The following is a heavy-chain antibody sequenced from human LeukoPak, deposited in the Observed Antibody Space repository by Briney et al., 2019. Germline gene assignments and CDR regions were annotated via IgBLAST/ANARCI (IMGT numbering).Heavy chain of an antibody. CDR2: IYPGDSDT. J-gene: IGHJ4*02. CDR1: GYSFTSYW. V-gene: IGHV5-51*01. CDR3: ARPPDYYDSSGPYYFDY. Sequence: GESLKISCKGSGYSFTSYWIGWVRQMPGKGLEWRGIIYPGDSDTRYSPSFQGQVTISADKSLSTAYLQWSSLKASDTAMYYCARPPDYYDSSGPYYFDYWGQGTLVTVSS. D-gene: IGHD3-22*01.